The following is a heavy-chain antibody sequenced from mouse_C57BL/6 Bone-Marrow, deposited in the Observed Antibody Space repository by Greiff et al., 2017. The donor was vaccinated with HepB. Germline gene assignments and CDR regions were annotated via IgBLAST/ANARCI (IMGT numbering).Heavy chain of an antibody. CDR3: ARYHYGSSYLDY. D-gene: IGHD1-1*01. CDR2: IHPNSGST. CDR1: GYTFTSYW. Sequence: QVHVKQPGAELVKPGASVKLSCKASGYTFTSYWMHWVKQRPGQGLEWIGMIHPNSGSTNYNEKFKSKATLTVDKSSSTAYMQLSSLTSEDSAVYYCARYHYGSSYLDYWGQGTTLTVSS. J-gene: IGHJ2*01. V-gene: IGHV1-64*01.